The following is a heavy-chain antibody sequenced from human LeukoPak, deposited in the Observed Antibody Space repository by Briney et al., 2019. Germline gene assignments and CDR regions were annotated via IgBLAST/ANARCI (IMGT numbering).Heavy chain of an antibody. D-gene: IGHD2-2*01. CDR1: GYSFTSYW. V-gene: IGHV5-51*01. Sequence: GASLKISCKGSGYSFTSYWIGWVRQMPAKGLEWMGIIYPGDSDTRYSPSFQGQVTISADKSISTAYLQWSSLKASDTAMYYCARVALGYCSSTSCRHFDYWGQGTLVTVSS. J-gene: IGHJ4*02. CDR2: IYPGDSDT. CDR3: ARVALGYCSSTSCRHFDY.